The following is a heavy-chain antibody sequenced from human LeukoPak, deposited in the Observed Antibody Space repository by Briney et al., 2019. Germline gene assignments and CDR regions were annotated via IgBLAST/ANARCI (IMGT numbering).Heavy chain of an antibody. CDR1: GFTFSTYS. D-gene: IGHD1-1*01. CDR3: ARDYKGLSEY. Sequence: GGSLRLSCAASGFTFSTYSMNWVRQAPGKGLEWVSSISSDSNYIYYADSVKDRFTISRDNAKDSLYLHMNTLRAEDTAVYYCARDYKGLSEYWGQGTLVTVSS. J-gene: IGHJ4*02. CDR2: ISSDSNYI. V-gene: IGHV3-21*01.